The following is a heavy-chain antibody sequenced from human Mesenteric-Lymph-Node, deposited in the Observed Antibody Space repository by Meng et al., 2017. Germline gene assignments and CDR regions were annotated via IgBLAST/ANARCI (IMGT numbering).Heavy chain of an antibody. D-gene: IGHD5-12*01. CDR1: GGSISRGDYY. V-gene: IGHV4-30-4*01. CDR3: AGDRRGVATVDY. J-gene: IGHJ4*02. Sequence: QLQLQESGPGLVKPSQTLSLPFTVSGGSISRGDYYWSWIRQPPGKGLEWIGYIYSSGSTYYNPSLKSRITISVDTSKNQFSLRLTSVTAADTAVYYCAGDRRGVATVDYWGQGTLVTVSS. CDR2: IYSSGST.